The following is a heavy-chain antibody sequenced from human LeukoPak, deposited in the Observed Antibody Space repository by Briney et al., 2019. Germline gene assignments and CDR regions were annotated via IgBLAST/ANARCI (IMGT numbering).Heavy chain of an antibody. CDR3: ARDQDINRGFFQPGGY. CDR2: IKQDGSEK. J-gene: IGHJ4*02. V-gene: IGHV3-7*03. D-gene: IGHD1-14*01. Sequence: GGSLRLSCAASGFTFSSYWMSWVRQAPGKGLEWVANIKQDGSEKYYVDSVKGRFTISRDNAKNSVYLQMNSLRAEDTAVYYCARDQDINRGFFQPGGYWGQGTLVTVSS. CDR1: GFTFSSYW.